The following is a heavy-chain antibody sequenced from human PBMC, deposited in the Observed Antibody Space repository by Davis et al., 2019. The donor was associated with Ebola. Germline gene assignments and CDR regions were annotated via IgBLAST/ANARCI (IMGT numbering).Heavy chain of an antibody. D-gene: IGHD2-15*01. V-gene: IGHV3-23*01. CDR1: GFTFSNYA. CDR3: AKDTMIRTVGWCSGINCYSYYFDY. Sequence: PGGSLRLSCAASGFTFSNYAMGWLRQVPGKGLEWVSAISGSGSSTYCVDSVKGRFTISRDNSKSTLFLQLNSLRVEDTAVYYCAKDTMIRTVGWCSGINCYSYYFDYWGQGTLVTVSS. CDR2: ISGSGSST. J-gene: IGHJ4*02.